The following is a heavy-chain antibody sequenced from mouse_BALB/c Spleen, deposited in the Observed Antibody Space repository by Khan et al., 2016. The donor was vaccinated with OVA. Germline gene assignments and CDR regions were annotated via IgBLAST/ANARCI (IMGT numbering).Heavy chain of an antibody. CDR3: AREEALYYFDY. J-gene: IGHJ2*01. D-gene: IGHD3-2*02. V-gene: IGHV1S132*01. CDR2: IYPGTDNT. Sequence: QVRLQQSGAELVRPGTSVKLSCKTSGYIFTSYWIHWVKQRSGQGLEWIARIYPGTDNTYYNERFKDRATLTADKSSSTAYFQLSSLKSEDSAVFFCAREEALYYFDYWVQGTTLTVSS. CDR1: GYIFTSYW.